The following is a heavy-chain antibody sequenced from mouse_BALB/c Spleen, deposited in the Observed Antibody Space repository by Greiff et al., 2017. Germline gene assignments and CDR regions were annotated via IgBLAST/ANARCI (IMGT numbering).Heavy chain of an antibody. J-gene: IGHJ4*01. D-gene: IGHD1-1*01. CDR3: ARNYGSRYYYAMDY. CDR1: GYSITSGYY. V-gene: IGHV3-6*02. Sequence: VQLKESGPGLVKPSQSLSLTCSVTGYSITSGYYWNWIRQFPGNKLEWMGYISYDGSNNYNPSLKNRISITRDTSKNQFFLKLNSVTTEDTATYYCARNYGSRYYYAMDYWGQGTSVTVSS. CDR2: ISYDGSN.